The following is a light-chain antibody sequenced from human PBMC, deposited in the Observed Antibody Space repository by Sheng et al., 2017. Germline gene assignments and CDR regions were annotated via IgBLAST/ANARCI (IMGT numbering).Light chain of an antibody. V-gene: IGKV1-12*01. CDR3: HQAYSSPMT. Sequence: DIQMTQSPSSLSASVGDRVTITCRASQDIYSSLAWYQQKPGQAPKLLIHAASRLESGAPSRFSGSGSGTDFTLTISSLQPEDFATYYCHQAYSSPMTFGGGTEGG. CDR2: AAS. J-gene: IGKJ4*01. CDR1: QDIYSS.